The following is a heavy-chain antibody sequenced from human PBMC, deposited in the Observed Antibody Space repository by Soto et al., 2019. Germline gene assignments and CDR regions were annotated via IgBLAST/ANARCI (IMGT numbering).Heavy chain of an antibody. V-gene: IGHV4-30-4*01. CDR1: GGSISSGDYY. CDR2: IYYSGST. D-gene: IGHD3-3*01. Sequence: PSETLSLTCTVSGGSISSGDYYWSWIRQPPGKGLAWIGYIYYSGSTYYNPSLKSRVTISVDTSKNQFSLKLSSVTAADTAVYYCARSGQYYDFWGGYLKLGLYGMDVWGQGTTVTVSS. CDR3: ARSGQYYDFWGGYLKLGLYGMDV. J-gene: IGHJ6*02.